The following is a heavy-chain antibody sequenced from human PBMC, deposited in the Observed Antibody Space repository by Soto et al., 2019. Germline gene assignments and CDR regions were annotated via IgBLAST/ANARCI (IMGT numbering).Heavy chain of an antibody. CDR3: ARDLEQQLVLWFDP. Sequence: EVQLVESGGGLVQPGGSLRLSCAASGFTFSSYWMHWVRQAPGKGLVWVSCINSDGSSTSYADSVKGRFTISRDNAKNTLYLQMNSLRAEDTAVYYCARDLEQQLVLWFDPWGQGTLVTVSS. V-gene: IGHV3-74*01. D-gene: IGHD6-13*01. J-gene: IGHJ5*02. CDR1: GFTFSSYW. CDR2: INSDGSST.